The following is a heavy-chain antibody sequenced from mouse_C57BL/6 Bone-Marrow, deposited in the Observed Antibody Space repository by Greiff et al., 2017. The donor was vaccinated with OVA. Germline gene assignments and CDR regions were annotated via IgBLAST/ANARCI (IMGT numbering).Heavy chain of an antibody. V-gene: IGHV5-17*01. D-gene: IGHD2-4*01. CDR1: GFTFSDYG. Sequence: EVQLQESGGGLVKPGGSLKLSCAASGFTFSDYGMHWVRQAPEKGLEWVAYISSGSSTIYYADTVKGRFTISRDNAKNTLFLQMTSLRSEDTAMYYCAIYYDYDEGYYFDYWGQGTTLTVSS. CDR3: AIYYDYDEGYYFDY. CDR2: ISSGSSTI. J-gene: IGHJ2*01.